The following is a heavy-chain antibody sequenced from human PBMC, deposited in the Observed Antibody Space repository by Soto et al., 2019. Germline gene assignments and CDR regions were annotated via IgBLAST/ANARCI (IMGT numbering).Heavy chain of an antibody. CDR2: ISGYDGRT. Sequence: QVHLVQSGAEVKKPGASVKVSCKTSGYTFTRYGISWVRQAPGQGLERMGWISGYDGRTNFAQKVQDRVTMTTDTSTRTVYMELRSLRSDDTAVYYCAREGDVPYYYSGMDVWGQGTTVTVSS. V-gene: IGHV1-18*01. CDR1: GYTFTRYG. CDR3: AREGDVPYYYSGMDV. J-gene: IGHJ6*02. D-gene: IGHD2-21*02.